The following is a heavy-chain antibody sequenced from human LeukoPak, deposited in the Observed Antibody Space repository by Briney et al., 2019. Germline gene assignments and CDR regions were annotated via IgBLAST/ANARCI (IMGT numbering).Heavy chain of an antibody. CDR3: AREFTMFGVVYYMDV. CDR2: IYYSGST. CDR1: GGSISSHY. D-gene: IGHD3-3*01. V-gene: IGHV4-59*11. Sequence: SETLSLTCTVPGGSISSHYWSWIRRPPGKGLEWIGYIYYSGSTTYNPSLKSRVTIAVDTSKNQCSLKLSSVTAADTAVYYCAREFTMFGVVYYMDVWGKGTTVTVSS. J-gene: IGHJ6*03.